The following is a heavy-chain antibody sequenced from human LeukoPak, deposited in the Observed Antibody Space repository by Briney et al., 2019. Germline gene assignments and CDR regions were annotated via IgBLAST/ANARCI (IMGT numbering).Heavy chain of an antibody. V-gene: IGHV3-48*01. CDR2: ISSGSDTI. CDR3: ARPYCASSSCPTFEY. D-gene: IGHD2-2*01. J-gene: IGHJ4*02. Sequence: GGSLRLSCAASGFAFSSYNMNWVRQAPGKGLEWVSYISSGSDTIFYADSVKGRFTISRDNAKNSLYLQMNSLRAEDTAVYYCARPYCASSSCPTFEYWGQGTLVTVSS. CDR1: GFAFSSYN.